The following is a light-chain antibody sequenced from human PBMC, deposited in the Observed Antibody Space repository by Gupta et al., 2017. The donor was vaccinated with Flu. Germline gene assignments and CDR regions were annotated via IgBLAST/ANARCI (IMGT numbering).Light chain of an antibody. CDR3: QQDNRLSGA. CDR2: KAS. J-gene: IGKJ1*01. CDR1: QSISTW. V-gene: IGKV1-5*03. Sequence: DIQMTQFPSTLSASVGDRVTITCRASQSISTWLAWYQQRPGKAPKLLIYKASTLESGVPSRFSGSGSGTEFTLTISGLQPDDFATYYCQQDNRLSGAFGKGTKVEVK.